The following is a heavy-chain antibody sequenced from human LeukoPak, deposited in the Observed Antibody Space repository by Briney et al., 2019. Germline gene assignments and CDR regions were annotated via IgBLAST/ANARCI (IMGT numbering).Heavy chain of an antibody. J-gene: IGHJ6*03. D-gene: IGHD5-12*01. CDR2: IRYDGSIK. V-gene: IGHV3-30*02. CDR1: GFTVSSNY. CDR3: AKDNVKVTTIRRVPHYMDV. Sequence: GGSLRLSCAASGFTVSSNYMSWVRQAPGKGLEWVAFIRYDGSIKYYADSVKGRFTISRDNSKNTLYLQMSSLTAEDTAVYYCAKDNVKVTTIRRVPHYMDVWGKGATVTISS.